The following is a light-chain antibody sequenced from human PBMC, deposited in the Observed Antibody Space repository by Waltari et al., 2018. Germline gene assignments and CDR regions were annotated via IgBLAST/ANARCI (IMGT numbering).Light chain of an antibody. V-gene: IGLV2-14*03. CDR2: DVS. J-gene: IGLJ1*01. CDR1: SSDVGGFNY. CDR3: SSYTSSFSSLYV. Sequence: QSALTQPASVSGSPGQSITISCTGTSSDVGGFNYVSWYQQHPGKAPKLLIYDVSDRPSGFSCRFSGSNAGNTASLTISGLQSDDEADYYCSSYTSSFSSLYVFGTGTRVTVL.